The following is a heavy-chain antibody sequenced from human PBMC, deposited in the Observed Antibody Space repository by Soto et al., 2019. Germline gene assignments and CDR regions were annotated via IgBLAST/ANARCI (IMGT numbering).Heavy chain of an antibody. CDR2: ISTSGNTT. Sequence: LRLSCAASGFTFSDYYMSWIRQAPGKGLEWVSYISTSGNTTDYADSVKGRFTISRDNAKNSLYLQMNSLRAEDTAVYYCARRIPSGYGMDVWGQGTTVTV. J-gene: IGHJ6*02. CDR3: ARRIPSGYGMDV. V-gene: IGHV3-11*01. CDR1: GFTFSDYY. D-gene: IGHD2-21*01.